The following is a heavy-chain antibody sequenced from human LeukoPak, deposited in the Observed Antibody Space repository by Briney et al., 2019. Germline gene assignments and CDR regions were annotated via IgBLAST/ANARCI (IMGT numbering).Heavy chain of an antibody. CDR1: GGSVSSSSHY. Sequence: SETLSLTCTVSGGSVSSSSHYWGWIRQPPGKGLEWIGSIYYGGSTYYNPSLKSRVTMSVDTSKNQFSLKLSSVTAADTAVYYCARDLTIFGVVRYYYYMDVWGKGTTVTVSS. CDR2: IYYGGST. J-gene: IGHJ6*03. V-gene: IGHV4-39*07. D-gene: IGHD3-3*01. CDR3: ARDLTIFGVVRYYYYMDV.